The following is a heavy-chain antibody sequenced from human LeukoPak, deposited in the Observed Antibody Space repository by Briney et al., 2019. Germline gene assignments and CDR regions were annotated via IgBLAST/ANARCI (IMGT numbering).Heavy chain of an antibody. Sequence: ASVKVSSKASGYTFTAYYMHTVRQAPGQGLEWIGWINPNSSGTNYSQKFQGRVTMTRDTSISTAYMELSRLRSDDTAVYYCARAAVYYDSSGYSEVGYFDYWGQGTLVTVSS. D-gene: IGHD3-22*01. J-gene: IGHJ4*02. CDR2: INPNSSGT. V-gene: IGHV1-2*02. CDR1: GYTFTAYY. CDR3: ARAAVYYDSSGYSEVGYFDY.